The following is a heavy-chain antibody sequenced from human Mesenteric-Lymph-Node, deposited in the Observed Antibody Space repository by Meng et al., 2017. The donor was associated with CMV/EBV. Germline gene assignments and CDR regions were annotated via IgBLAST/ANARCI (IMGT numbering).Heavy chain of an antibody. CDR3: TRRAQTRFDT. V-gene: IGHV5-51*07. Sequence: KISCKVSGYPFTDYYMHWVQQAPGKGLEWMGIIYPSDSDTIYNPSFQGQVTISVDRSTSTVFLQWISLKASDTGMYYCTRRAQTRFDTWGQGTLVTVSS. CDR1: GYPFTDYY. J-gene: IGHJ5*02. CDR2: IYPSDSDT.